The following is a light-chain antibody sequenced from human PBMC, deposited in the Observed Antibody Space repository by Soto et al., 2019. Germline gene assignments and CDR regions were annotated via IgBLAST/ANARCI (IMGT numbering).Light chain of an antibody. CDR2: GAS. V-gene: IGKV3-20*01. CDR1: QSVGSD. CDR3: QQYGSPRT. J-gene: IGKJ1*01. Sequence: EIVMTQSPATLSVSPGERATLSCRASQSVGSDLAWYQQKPGQAPRLVIYGASSRATGIPDRFSGSGSGTDFTLTISRLEPEDFAVYYCQQYGSPRTFGQGTKVDIK.